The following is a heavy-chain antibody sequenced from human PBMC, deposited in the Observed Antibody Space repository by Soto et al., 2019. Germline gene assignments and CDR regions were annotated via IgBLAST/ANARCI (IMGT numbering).Heavy chain of an antibody. CDR2: IYYSGST. Sequence: QLQLQESGPGLVKPSETLSLTCTVSGGSISSSSYYWGWIRQPPGKGLEWIGSIYYSGSTYYNPSLKSRVTISVDTSKNQFSLKLSSVTAADTAVYYCARLIVTMVRGVRREGQGNHPDYWGQGTLVTVSS. CDR3: ARLIVTMVRGVRREGQGNHPDY. V-gene: IGHV4-39*01. D-gene: IGHD3-10*01. J-gene: IGHJ4*02. CDR1: GGSISSSSYY.